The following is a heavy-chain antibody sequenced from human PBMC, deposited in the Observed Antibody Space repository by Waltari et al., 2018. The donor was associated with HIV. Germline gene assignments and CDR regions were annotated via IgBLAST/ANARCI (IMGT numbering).Heavy chain of an antibody. CDR1: GGAISSHY. Sequence: QVQLQESGPGLVKPSETLLLTCTVSGGAISSHYWSWTRPPPGKGLECIEYIYDSGSTNYNPSLKSRVTIAVDTSKKQIALKLSSVTAADTAVYYCARDFPFSHYYGSGSYFGSDYWGQGTQVTVSS. CDR3: ARDFPFSHYYGSGSYFGSDY. CDR2: IYDSGST. D-gene: IGHD3-10*01. J-gene: IGHJ4*02. V-gene: IGHV4-59*11.